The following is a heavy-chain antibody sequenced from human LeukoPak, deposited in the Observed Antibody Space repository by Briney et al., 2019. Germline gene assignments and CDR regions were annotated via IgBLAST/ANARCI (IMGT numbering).Heavy chain of an antibody. Sequence: GGSLRLSCAASGFTFSSYSMNWVRQAPGKGLEWVSSISSSSSYIYYADSVKGRFTISRDNAKNSLYLRMNSLRAEDTAVYYCARGMIAAAGASNWFDPWGQGTLVTVSS. CDR3: ARGMIAAAGASNWFDP. D-gene: IGHD6-13*01. J-gene: IGHJ5*02. CDR2: ISSSSSYI. CDR1: GFTFSSYS. V-gene: IGHV3-21*01.